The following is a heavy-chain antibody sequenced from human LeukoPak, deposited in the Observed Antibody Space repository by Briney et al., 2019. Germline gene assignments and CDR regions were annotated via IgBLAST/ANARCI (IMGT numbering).Heavy chain of an antibody. J-gene: IGHJ4*02. Sequence: SETLSLTCAVYGGSFSGYYWSWIRQPPGKGLEWIGEINHSGSTNYNPSLKSRVTISVDTSKNQFSLKLSSVTAADTAVYYCARHRGIAVAGTDFDYWGQGTLVTVSS. CDR2: INHSGST. CDR3: ARHRGIAVAGTDFDY. V-gene: IGHV4-34*01. D-gene: IGHD6-19*01. CDR1: GGSFSGYY.